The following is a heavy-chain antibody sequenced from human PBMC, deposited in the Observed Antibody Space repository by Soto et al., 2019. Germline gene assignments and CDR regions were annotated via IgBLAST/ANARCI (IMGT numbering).Heavy chain of an antibody. D-gene: IGHD6-19*01. J-gene: IGHJ4*02. V-gene: IGHV4-38-2*01. CDR2: IYHSGST. CDR1: GYSISSGYY. Sequence: PSETLSLTCAVSGYSISSGYYWGWIRQPPGKGLEWIGSIYHSGSTYYNPSLKSRVTISVDTSKNQFSLKLSSVTAADTAVYYCATYSSGWVFDYWGQETRV. CDR3: ATYSSGWVFDY.